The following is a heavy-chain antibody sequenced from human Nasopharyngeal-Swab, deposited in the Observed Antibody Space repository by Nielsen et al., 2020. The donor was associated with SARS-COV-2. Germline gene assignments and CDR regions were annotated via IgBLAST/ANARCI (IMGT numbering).Heavy chain of an antibody. CDR2: MNPNSGNT. J-gene: IGHJ5*02. D-gene: IGHD1-1*01. CDR3: ARAGRLEITGWFDP. CDR1: GYTFTSYD. Sequence: ASVKVSCKASGYTFTSYDINWVRQATGQGLEWMGWMNPNSGNTGYAQKFQGRVTMTRNTSIGTAYMELSSLRSEDTAVYYCARAGRLEITGWFDPWGQGTLVTVSS. V-gene: IGHV1-8*01.